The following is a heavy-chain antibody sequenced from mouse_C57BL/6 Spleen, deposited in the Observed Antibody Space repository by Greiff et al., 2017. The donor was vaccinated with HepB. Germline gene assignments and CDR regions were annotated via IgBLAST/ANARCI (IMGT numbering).Heavy chain of an antibody. CDR3: ARRGAYEYIDT. CDR1: GFTFSSYG. D-gene: IGHD2-4*01. CDR2: ISSGGSYT. V-gene: IGHV5-6*01. J-gene: IGHJ2*01. Sequence: EVQGVESGGDLVKPGGSLKLSCAASGFTFSSYGMSWVRQTPDKRLEWVATISSGGSYTYYPDSVKGRFTISRDNAKNTLYLQMSSLKSEDTAVYYCARRGAYEYIDTRGQGTTLTVSS.